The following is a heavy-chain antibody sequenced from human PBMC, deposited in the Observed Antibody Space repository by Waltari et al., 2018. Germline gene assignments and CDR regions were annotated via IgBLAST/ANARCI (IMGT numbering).Heavy chain of an antibody. CDR3: ARDQWFAFDI. V-gene: IGHV3-7*01. Sequence: EVQLVESGEGLVQPGGSLRLSCAASGFTLSSYWMSWVRQAPGKGLEWVANIKKDGSEEYYVDSVRGRFTISRDNAKNSLYLQMNSLRPEDTAVYYCARDQWFAFDIWGQGTMVTVSS. J-gene: IGHJ3*02. CDR2: IKKDGSEE. D-gene: IGHD3-22*01. CDR1: GFTLSSYW.